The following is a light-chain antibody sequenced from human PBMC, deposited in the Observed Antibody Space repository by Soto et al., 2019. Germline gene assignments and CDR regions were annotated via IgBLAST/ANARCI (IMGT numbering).Light chain of an antibody. CDR2: SVS. Sequence: DIQMTQSPDSLSASVGDRVTITCRASQSISTYLHWYQQKPGKAPKLLVHSVSNLQSGVPSRFTGSGSGTDFTLTISSLQPEDFATYFCQQSSSSPFTFGQGTKVDIK. CDR3: QQSSSSPFT. V-gene: IGKV1-39*01. J-gene: IGKJ2*01. CDR1: QSISTY.